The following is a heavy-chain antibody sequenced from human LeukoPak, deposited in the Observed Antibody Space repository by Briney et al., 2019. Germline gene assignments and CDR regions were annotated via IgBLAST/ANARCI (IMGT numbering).Heavy chain of an antibody. CDR2: IQYDGHDY. CDR3: AREMTTPDDAFDI. D-gene: IGHD4-11*01. Sequence: GGSLRLSRAASGFSLSRYDMHWVRQAPGKGLEWEAFIQYDGHDYYYADSVRGRFTISRDNSKNILSLQMNSLRAEDTAVYYCAREMTTPDDAFDIWGQGTMVTVSS. V-gene: IGHV3-30*02. CDR1: GFSLSRYD. J-gene: IGHJ3*02.